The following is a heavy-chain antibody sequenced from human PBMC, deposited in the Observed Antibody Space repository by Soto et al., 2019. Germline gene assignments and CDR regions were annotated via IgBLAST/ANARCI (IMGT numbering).Heavy chain of an antibody. J-gene: IGHJ2*01. V-gene: IGHV1-18*01. CDR2: ISAYNGNT. CDR3: ARKDYGGNFGWYFDL. Sequence: VASVKVSCKASGYTFTSYGISWVRQAPGQGLEWMGWISAYNGNTNYAQKLQGRVTMTTDTSTSTAYMELRSLRSDDTAVYYCARKDYGGNFGWYFDLWGRGTLVTVSS. CDR1: GYTFTSYG. D-gene: IGHD4-17*01.